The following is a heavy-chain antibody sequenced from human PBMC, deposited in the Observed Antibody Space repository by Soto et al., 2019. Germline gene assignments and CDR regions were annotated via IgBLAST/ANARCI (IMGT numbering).Heavy chain of an antibody. D-gene: IGHD3-9*01. CDR3: ARGGNVLRFFDWLFVFDY. V-gene: IGHV1-46*03. CDR1: GYTFTSYY. Sequence: ASVKVSCKASGYTFTSYYMHWVRQAPGQGLEWMGIINPSGGGTTYAQKFQGRVTMTRDTSTSTVYMELSSLRSEDTAVFYCARGGNVLRFFDWLFVFDYWGQGTPVTVSS. CDR2: INPSGGGT. J-gene: IGHJ4*02.